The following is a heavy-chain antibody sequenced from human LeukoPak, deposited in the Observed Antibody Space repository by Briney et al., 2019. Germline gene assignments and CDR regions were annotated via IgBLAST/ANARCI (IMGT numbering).Heavy chain of an antibody. J-gene: IGHJ5*02. CDR3: ARVPHPITMVRGVIIWFDP. Sequence: ASVKVSCKASGYTFTGCYMHWVRQAPGQGLEWMGWINPNSGGTNYAQKFQGRVTMTRDTSISTAYMELSRLRSDDTAVYYCARVPHPITMVRGVIIWFDPWGQGTLVTVSS. D-gene: IGHD3-10*01. CDR2: INPNSGGT. CDR1: GYTFTGCY. V-gene: IGHV1-2*02.